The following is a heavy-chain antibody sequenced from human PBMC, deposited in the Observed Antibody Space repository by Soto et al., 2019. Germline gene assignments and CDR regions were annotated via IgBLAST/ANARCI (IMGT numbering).Heavy chain of an antibody. D-gene: IGHD3-10*01. CDR1: GGSISSYY. V-gene: IGHV4-59*01. CDR3: ARAGGAGSYYNAPLHYDYYGMDV. J-gene: IGHJ6*02. Sequence: SETLSLTCTVSGGSISSYYWSWIRQPPGKGLEWIGYIYYSGSTNYNPSLKSRDTISVDTSKNQLSLKLRSVNAADTAVYDCARAGGAGSYYNAPLHYDYYGMDVWGQGTTVTVSS. CDR2: IYYSGST.